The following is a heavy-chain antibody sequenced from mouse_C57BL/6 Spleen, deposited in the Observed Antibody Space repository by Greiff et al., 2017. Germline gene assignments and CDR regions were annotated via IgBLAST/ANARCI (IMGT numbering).Heavy chain of an antibody. CDR3: ARKGIYWYFDV. CDR2: IDPSDSET. Sequence: QVQLQQPGAELVRPGSSVKLSCKASGYTFTSYWMHWVKQRPIQGLEWIGNIDPSDSETHYNQKFKDKATLTVDKSSSTAYMQLSSLTSEDSAVYYCARKGIYWYFDVWGTGTTVTVSS. V-gene: IGHV1-52*01. CDR1: GYTFTSYW. J-gene: IGHJ1*03.